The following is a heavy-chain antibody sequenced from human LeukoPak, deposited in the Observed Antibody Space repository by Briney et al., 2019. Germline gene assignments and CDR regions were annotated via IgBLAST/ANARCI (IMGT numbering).Heavy chain of an antibody. Sequence: GSLRLSCAVSGFTVSSYYWSWIRQPPGKGLEWIGYIYYSGSTNYNPSLKSRVTISVDTSKNQFSLKLSSVTAADTAVYYCARVRYSSSWYDWFDPWGQGTLVTVSS. CDR3: ARVRYSSSWYDWFDP. D-gene: IGHD6-13*01. J-gene: IGHJ5*02. CDR1: GFTVSSYY. V-gene: IGHV4-59*02. CDR2: IYYSGST.